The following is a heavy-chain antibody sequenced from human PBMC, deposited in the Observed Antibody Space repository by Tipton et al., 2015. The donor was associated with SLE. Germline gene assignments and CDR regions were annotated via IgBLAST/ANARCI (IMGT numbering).Heavy chain of an antibody. CDR2: IYHSGNT. CDR3: ARDDSSAVDP. V-gene: IGHV4-38-2*02. D-gene: IGHD3-22*01. J-gene: IGHJ5*02. Sequence: TLSLTCSVSGYSISSGYYWGWIRQPPGKGLEWIGSIYHSGNTYYNPSLKSRVTISVDTSKNQFSLKLSSVTAADTAVYYCARDDSSAVDPWGQGTLVTVSS. CDR1: GYSISSGYY.